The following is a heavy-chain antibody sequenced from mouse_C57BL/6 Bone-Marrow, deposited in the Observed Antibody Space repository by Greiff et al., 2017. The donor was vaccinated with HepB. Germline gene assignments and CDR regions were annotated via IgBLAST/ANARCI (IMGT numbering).Heavy chain of an antibody. Sequence: VQLQQSGPVLVKPGASVKMSCKASGYTFTDYYMNWVKQSHGKSLEWIGVINPYNGGTSYNQKFKGKATLTVDKSSSTAYMELNSLTSEDSAVYYCARGLRPSRYYFDYWGQGTTLTVSS. CDR2: INPYNGGT. V-gene: IGHV1-19*01. D-gene: IGHD1-1*01. CDR3: ARGLRPSRYYFDY. J-gene: IGHJ2*01. CDR1: GYTFTDYY.